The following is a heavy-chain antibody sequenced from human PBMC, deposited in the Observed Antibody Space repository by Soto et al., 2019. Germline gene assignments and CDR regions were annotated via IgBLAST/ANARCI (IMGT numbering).Heavy chain of an antibody. CDR2: ISYDGRNK. D-gene: IGHD3-22*01. CDR1: GSTFSSYG. CDR3: AKDTYYHDSSGYYTFDN. Sequence: QVQLVESGGGVVQPGTSLRLSCAASGSTFSSYGMHWVRQAPGKGLEWVAVISYDGRNKRYVDSVKGRFTISRDNSKNTLHLQMNSLRAEDTAMYYCAKDTYYHDSSGYYTFDNWGQGTLVTVSS. J-gene: IGHJ4*02. V-gene: IGHV3-30*18.